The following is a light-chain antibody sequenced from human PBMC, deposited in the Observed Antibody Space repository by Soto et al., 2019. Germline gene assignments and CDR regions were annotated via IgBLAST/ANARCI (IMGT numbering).Light chain of an antibody. Sequence: DSQMTQSPSTLSASVGDRVTITCRASQSISTYLNWYQQKPRKAPKILIYAASGLHTGVPSRFSGSGSGTDFTLTITSLQPEDFATYYCQQSYSMPPTFGQGTRLEIK. V-gene: IGKV1-39*01. J-gene: IGKJ5*01. CDR1: QSISTY. CDR2: AAS. CDR3: QQSYSMPPT.